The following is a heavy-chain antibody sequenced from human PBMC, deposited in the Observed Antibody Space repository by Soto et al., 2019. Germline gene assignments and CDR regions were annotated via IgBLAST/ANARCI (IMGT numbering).Heavy chain of an antibody. CDR1: GVTCSSYS. CDR2: ISSSSSYI. J-gene: IGHJ4*02. D-gene: IGHD6-13*01. V-gene: IGHV3-21*01. Sequence: GGSLILSCGASGVTCSSYSMNWVRQAPGKGLEWVSSISSSSSYIYYADSVKGRFTISRDNAKNSLYLQMNSLRAEDTAVYYCAREGSWYGLFDYWGQGTLVNSPQ. CDR3: AREGSWYGLFDY.